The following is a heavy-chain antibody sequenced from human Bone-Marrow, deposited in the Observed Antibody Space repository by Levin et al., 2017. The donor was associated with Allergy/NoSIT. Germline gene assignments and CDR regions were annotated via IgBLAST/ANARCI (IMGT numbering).Heavy chain of an antibody. CDR2: ITWNSRRI. V-gene: IGHV3-9*01. CDR3: AKAKWELSSLDGFDV. CDR1: GFTFDDYA. D-gene: IGHD4-23*01. Sequence: SLKISCTTAGFTFDDYALHWVRQAPGKGLEWLAGITWNSRRIDYAESVRGRFTISRDNAKNSLYLPMDSLRSEDTALYFCAKAKWELSSLDGFDVWGQGTMVTVSS. J-gene: IGHJ3*01.